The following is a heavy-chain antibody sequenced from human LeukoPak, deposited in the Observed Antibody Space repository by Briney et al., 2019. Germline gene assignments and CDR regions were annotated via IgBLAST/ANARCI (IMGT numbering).Heavy chain of an antibody. J-gene: IGHJ4*02. CDR2: IYYSGST. V-gene: IGHV4-59*01. Sequence: SETLSLTCAVYGGSLSGYYWSWIRQPPGKGLEWIGYIYYSGSTNYNPSLKSRVTISVDTSKNQFSLKLSSVTAADTAVYYCAAENRGLFDYWGQGTLVTVSS. CDR1: GGSLSGYY. D-gene: IGHD3-10*01. CDR3: AAENRGLFDY.